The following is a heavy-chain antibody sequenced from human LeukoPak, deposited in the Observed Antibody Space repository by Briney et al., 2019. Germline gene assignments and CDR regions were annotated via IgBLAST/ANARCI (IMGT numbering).Heavy chain of an antibody. D-gene: IGHD3-22*01. CDR1: GFIVSSNY. CDR2: ISGSGGST. V-gene: IGHV3-23*01. J-gene: IGHJ4*02. CDR3: AKSSYYDSSGYYREYYFDY. Sequence: GGSLRLSCAASGFIVSSNYTSWVRQAPGKGLEWVSAISGSGGSTYYADSVKGRFTISRDNSKNTLYLQMNSLRAEDTAVYYCAKSSYYDSSGYYREYYFDYWGQGTLVTVSS.